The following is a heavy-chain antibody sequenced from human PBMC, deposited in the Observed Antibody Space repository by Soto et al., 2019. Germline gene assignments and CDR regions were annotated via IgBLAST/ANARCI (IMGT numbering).Heavy chain of an antibody. CDR2: MYPGDSDT. V-gene: IGHV5-51*01. Sequence: PGESLKISCKGSGYRFTAYWIGWVRQMPGKGLEWMGIMYPGDSDTIYSPPFQGQVTISVDKSTNTAYLQWGSLKASDSAMYYCARGVVVAGTTNGFDIWGQGTMVTVSS. CDR1: GYRFTAYW. CDR3: ARGVVVAGTTNGFDI. D-gene: IGHD6-19*01. J-gene: IGHJ3*02.